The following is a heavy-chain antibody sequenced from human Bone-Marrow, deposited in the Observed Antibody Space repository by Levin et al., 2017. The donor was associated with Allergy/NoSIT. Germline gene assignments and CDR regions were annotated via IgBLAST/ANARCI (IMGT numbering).Heavy chain of an antibody. Sequence: GGSLRLSCATSGFTFSTYAMNWVRQAPGKGLEWIASINSGSNSIKYADSVKGRFTISRDNAKKSLYLQMSSLRAEDSAVYFCASGGGSYNYWGQGTLVTVSS. CDR3: ASGGGSYNY. J-gene: IGHJ4*02. D-gene: IGHD1-26*01. CDR2: INSGSNSI. CDR1: GFTFSTYA. V-gene: IGHV3-21*01.